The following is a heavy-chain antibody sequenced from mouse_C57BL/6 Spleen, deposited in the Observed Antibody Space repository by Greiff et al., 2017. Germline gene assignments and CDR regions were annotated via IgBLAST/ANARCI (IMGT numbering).Heavy chain of an antibody. CDR1: GFSLTSYA. D-gene: IGHD1-1*01. CDR2: IWTGGGT. J-gene: IGHJ3*01. Sequence: QVQLKESGPGLVAPSQSLSITCTVSGFSLTSYAISWVRQPPGKGLEWLGVIWTGGGTNYNSALNSRLSISKDNSKSQVFLKMNSLQTDDTARYYCARNEGNYYGSSYGGFAYWGQGTLVTVSA. CDR3: ARNEGNYYGSSYGGFAY. V-gene: IGHV2-9-1*01.